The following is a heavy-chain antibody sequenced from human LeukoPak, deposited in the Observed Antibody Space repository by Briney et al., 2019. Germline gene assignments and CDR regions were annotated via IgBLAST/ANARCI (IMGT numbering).Heavy chain of an antibody. CDR2: IIPIFDTA. CDR1: GGTFSTYA. V-gene: IGHV1-69*13. D-gene: IGHD1-1*01. J-gene: IGHJ6*03. CDR3: ARARFGTHCMDV. Sequence: SVKVSCKASGGTFSTYAISWVRQAPGQGLEWMGGIIPIFDTANYAQKFQGRVTITADESTSTAYMELSSLRSEDTAVYYCARARFGTHCMDVWGKGTTVTVSS.